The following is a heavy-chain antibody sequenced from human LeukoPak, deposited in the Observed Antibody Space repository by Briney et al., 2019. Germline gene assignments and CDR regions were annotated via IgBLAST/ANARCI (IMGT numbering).Heavy chain of an antibody. Sequence: SVKVSCKASGGTFSSYATSWVRQAPGQGLEWMGRIIPIFGTANYAQKFQGRVTITADTSTDTAYMELSSLRSEDTAVYYCATDLRDILTGPYYYYMDVWGKGTTVTVSS. D-gene: IGHD3-9*01. J-gene: IGHJ6*03. CDR1: GGTFSSYA. CDR3: ATDLRDILTGPYYYYMDV. V-gene: IGHV1-69*06. CDR2: IIPIFGTA.